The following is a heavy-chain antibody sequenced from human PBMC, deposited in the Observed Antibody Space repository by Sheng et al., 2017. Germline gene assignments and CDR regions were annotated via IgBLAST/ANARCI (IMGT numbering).Heavy chain of an antibody. J-gene: IGHJ4*02. Sequence: QVQLVESGGGVVQPGGSLRLSCAASGFTFSSYGMHWVRQAPGKGLEWVAFIRYDGSNKYYADSVKGRFTISRDNSKNTLYLQMNSLRAEDTAVYYCAKDPLFEAGYGDCFDYWGQGTLVTVSS. CDR2: IRYDGSNK. V-gene: IGHV3-30*02. CDR3: AKDPLFEAGYGDCFDY. D-gene: IGHD4-17*01. CDR1: GFTFSSYG.